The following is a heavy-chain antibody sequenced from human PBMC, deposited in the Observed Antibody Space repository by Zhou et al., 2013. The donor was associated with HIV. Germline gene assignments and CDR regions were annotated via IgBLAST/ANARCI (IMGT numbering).Heavy chain of an antibody. J-gene: IGHJ6*03. CDR1: GGTFSSYA. V-gene: IGHV1-69*04. CDR2: IIPILGIA. D-gene: IGHD1-26*01. Sequence: QVQLVQSGAEVKKPGSSVKVSCKASGGTFSSYAISWVRQAPGQGLEWMGRIIPILGIANYAQKFQGRVTITADKSTSTAYMELSSLRSEDTAVYYCARGKGATSFDYYYMDVWGQRDHGSPSP. CDR3: ARGKGATSFDYYYMDV.